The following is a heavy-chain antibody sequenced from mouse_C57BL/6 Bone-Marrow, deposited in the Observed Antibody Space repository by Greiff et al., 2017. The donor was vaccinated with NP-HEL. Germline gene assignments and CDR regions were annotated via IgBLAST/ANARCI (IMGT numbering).Heavy chain of an antibody. J-gene: IGHJ4*01. Sequence: VQLKESGPSLVRPSQTLSINSDCYWIWIRQFPGNKLEYIGYTFYSGITYYNPSLESRTYITRDTSKNQFSLKLSSVTTEDTATYYCAASPLLFYAMDYWGQGTSVTVSS. CDR3: AASPLLFYAMDY. V-gene: IGHV3-3*01. D-gene: IGHD2-1*01. CDR2: TFYSGIT. CDR1: INSDCY.